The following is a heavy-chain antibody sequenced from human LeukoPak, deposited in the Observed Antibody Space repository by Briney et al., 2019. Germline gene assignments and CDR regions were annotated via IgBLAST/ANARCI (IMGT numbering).Heavy chain of an antibody. CDR1: GGSVSSVSYY. V-gene: IGHV4-61*01. Sequence: SETLSLTCTVSGGSVSSVSYYWSWIRQPPGKGLEWIGYIYYSGTTKYNPSLKSRVTISVDTSKNQFSLKLSSVTAADTAVYYCARGFGEYYYDSSGYHAPLDAFDIWGQGTMVTVSS. D-gene: IGHD3-22*01. CDR2: IYYSGTT. CDR3: ARGFGEYYYDSSGYHAPLDAFDI. J-gene: IGHJ3*02.